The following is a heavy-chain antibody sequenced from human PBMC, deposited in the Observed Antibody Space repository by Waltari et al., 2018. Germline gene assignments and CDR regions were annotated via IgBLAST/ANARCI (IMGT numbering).Heavy chain of an antibody. V-gene: IGHV3-74*03. D-gene: IGHD1-1*01. J-gene: IGHJ6*02. Sequence: EEQLVESGGGLVQPGDSLRLSCAASGFTFSSFWMNWVRQAPGKGPLWVAGISTTASGATYADSVKGRFTIPRDNARNTLYLQRNRLRAEDTAVYFCARVSRRTYRSPVPGRHYYYGVDVWGQGTTVTVSS. CDR2: ISTTASGA. CDR1: GFTFSSFW. CDR3: ARVSRRTYRSPVPGRHYYYGVDV.